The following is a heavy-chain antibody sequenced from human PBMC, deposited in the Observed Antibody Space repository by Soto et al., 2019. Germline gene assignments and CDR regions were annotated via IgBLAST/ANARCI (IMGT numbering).Heavy chain of an antibody. Sequence: SETLSLTCAVYGGSFSGYYWSWIRQPPGKGLEWIGEINHSGSTNYNPSLKSRVTISVDTSKNQFSLKLSSVTAADTAVYYCARSQYCSGGSCYLYYYYYMDVWGKGTTVTVSS. V-gene: IGHV4-34*01. CDR1: GGSFSGYY. D-gene: IGHD2-15*01. CDR3: ARSQYCSGGSCYLYYYYYMDV. J-gene: IGHJ6*03. CDR2: INHSGST.